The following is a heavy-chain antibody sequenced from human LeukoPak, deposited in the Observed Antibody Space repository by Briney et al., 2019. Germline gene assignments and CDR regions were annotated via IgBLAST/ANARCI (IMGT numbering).Heavy chain of an antibody. CDR2: IYYSGST. D-gene: IGHD6-13*01. J-gene: IGHJ6*03. Sequence: PSETLSLTCTVSGGSISSYYWSWIRQPPGKGLEWIGYIYYSGSTNYNPSLKSRVTISVDTSKNQFSLKLSSVTAADTAVYYCARGHPQYSSSWYRGDPSGNYYYMDVWGKGTTVTVSS. V-gene: IGHV4-59*01. CDR1: GGSISSYY. CDR3: ARGHPQYSSSWYRGDPSGNYYYMDV.